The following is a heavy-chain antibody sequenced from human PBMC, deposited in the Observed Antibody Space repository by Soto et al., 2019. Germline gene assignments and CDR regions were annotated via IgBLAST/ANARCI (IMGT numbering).Heavy chain of an antibody. CDR3: ARVGGVAARTFDY. CDR1: GGSLNDFY. J-gene: IGHJ4*02. Sequence: PSETLSLTCTVSGGSLNDFYWSWIRQPPGKGLEWIGYIYYSGSTDYNPSLKGRVTISVDTSKNQFSLKLRSVTAADTAVYYCARVGGVAARTFDYGGQGTLVTVSS. V-gene: IGHV4-59*01. D-gene: IGHD6-6*01. CDR2: IYYSGST.